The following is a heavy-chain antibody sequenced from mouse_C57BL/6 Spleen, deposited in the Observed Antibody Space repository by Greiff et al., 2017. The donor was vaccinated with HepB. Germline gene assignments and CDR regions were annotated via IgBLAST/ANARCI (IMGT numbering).Heavy chain of an antibody. D-gene: IGHD1-1*01. CDR3: ARSPYYYGIAMDY. CDR2: ISYSGST. CDR1: GHSITSDY. V-gene: IGHV3-8*01. J-gene: IGHJ4*01. Sequence: EVQLKESGPGLAKPSQTLSLTCSVTGHSITSDYWNWIRKFPGNKLEYMGYISYSGSTYYNPSLKSRISITRDTSKNQYYLQLNSVTTEDTATYYCARSPYYYGIAMDYWGQGTSVTVSS.